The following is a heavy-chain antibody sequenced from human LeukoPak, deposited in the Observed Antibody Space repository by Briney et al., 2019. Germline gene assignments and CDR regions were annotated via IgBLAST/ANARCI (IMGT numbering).Heavy chain of an antibody. Sequence: ASVKVSCKASGGTFSSYAISWVGQAPGQGLEWMGRIIPILGIANYAQKFQGRVTITADKCTSTAYMELSSLRSEDTAVYYCARDWACSGGSCYSGFDYWGQGTLVIVSS. J-gene: IGHJ4*02. V-gene: IGHV1-69*04. CDR1: GGTFSSYA. D-gene: IGHD2-15*01. CDR2: IIPILGIA. CDR3: ARDWACSGGSCYSGFDY.